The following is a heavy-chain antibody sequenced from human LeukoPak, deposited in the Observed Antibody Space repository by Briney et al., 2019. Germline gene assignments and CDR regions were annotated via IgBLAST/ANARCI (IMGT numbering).Heavy chain of an antibody. J-gene: IGHJ4*02. CDR1: GGTFSSYA. CDR3: ARAGGYCSSTSCYRFDY. V-gene: IGHV1-69*13. CDR2: IIPIFGTA. Sequence: SVKVSCKASGGTFSSYAISWVRQAPGQGLEWMGGIIPIFGTANYAQKFQGRVTITADESTSTAYMELSSLRSEDTAVYYCARAGGYCSSTSCYRFDYWGQGTLVTVSS. D-gene: IGHD2-2*01.